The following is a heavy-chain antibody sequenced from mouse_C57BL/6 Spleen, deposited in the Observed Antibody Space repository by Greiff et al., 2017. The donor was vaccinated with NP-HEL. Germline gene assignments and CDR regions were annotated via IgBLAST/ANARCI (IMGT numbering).Heavy chain of an antibody. CDR2: INPNYGTT. CDR1: GYSFTDYN. CDR3: ASPMITTRYYAMDY. J-gene: IGHJ4*01. V-gene: IGHV1-39*01. Sequence: VQLQQSGPELVKPGASVKISCKASGYSFTDYNMNWVKQSNGKSLEWIGVINPNYGTTSYNQKFKAKATLTVDQSSSTAYMQLNSLTSEDSAVYYCASPMITTRYYAMDYWGQGTSVTVSS. D-gene: IGHD2-4*01.